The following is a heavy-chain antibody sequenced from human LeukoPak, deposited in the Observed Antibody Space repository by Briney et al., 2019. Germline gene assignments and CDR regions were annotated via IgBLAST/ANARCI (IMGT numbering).Heavy chain of an antibody. CDR2: IYTSGST. D-gene: IGHD2-2*01. J-gene: IGHJ6*03. CDR3: ARAPAGQPYYYMDV. V-gene: IGHV4-4*07. CDR1: GGSISSYY. Sequence: SETLSLTCTVSGGSISSYYWSWIRQPAGKGLEGIGRIYTSGSTNYNPSLKSRVTMSVDTSKNQFSLKLSSVTAADTAVYSCARAPAGQPYYYMDVWGKGTTVTVSS.